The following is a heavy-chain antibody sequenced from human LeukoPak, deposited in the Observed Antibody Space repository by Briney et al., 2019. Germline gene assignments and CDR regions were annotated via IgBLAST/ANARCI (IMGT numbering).Heavy chain of an antibody. D-gene: IGHD3-10*01. CDR1: GFTFSSSW. Sequence: GGSLRLSCATSGFTFSSSWMSWVRQAPGKGLECVANIKEDGREKYYVDSVKGRFTISRDNAKNALYLQMSSLRAEDTAVYYCARGGRPDYWGQGTLVTVSS. J-gene: IGHJ4*02. CDR3: ARGGRPDY. CDR2: IKEDGREK. V-gene: IGHV3-7*01.